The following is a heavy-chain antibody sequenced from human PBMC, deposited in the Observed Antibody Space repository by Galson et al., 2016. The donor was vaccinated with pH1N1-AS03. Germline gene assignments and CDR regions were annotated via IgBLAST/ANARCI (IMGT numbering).Heavy chain of an antibody. Sequence: LRLSCAGSGFTFSNYWMHWVRQAPGRGLEWVSFIYNGGRTLYADSVKGRFTISRDSSKNTLYLQMDSLETEDTAVYYCARNSYEDVDLEGFYFDYWGQGTLVTVSS. D-gene: IGHD3-22*01. CDR1: GFTFSNYW. J-gene: IGHJ4*02. CDR3: ARNSYEDVDLEGFYFDY. V-gene: IGHV3-53*01. CDR2: IYNGGRT.